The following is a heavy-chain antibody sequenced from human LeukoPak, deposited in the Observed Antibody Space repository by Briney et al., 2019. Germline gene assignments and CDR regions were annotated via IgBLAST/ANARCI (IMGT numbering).Heavy chain of an antibody. Sequence: GGSLRLSCAASGFTFSSYAMHWVRQAPGKGLEWVAVISYDGSNKYYADSVKGRFTTSRDNSKNTLYLQMNSLRAEDTAIYYCARDERLLSFLKWGQGTLVTVSS. CDR2: ISYDGSNK. D-gene: IGHD3-3*01. CDR1: GFTFSSYA. V-gene: IGHV3-30*04. CDR3: ARDERLLSFLK. J-gene: IGHJ4*02.